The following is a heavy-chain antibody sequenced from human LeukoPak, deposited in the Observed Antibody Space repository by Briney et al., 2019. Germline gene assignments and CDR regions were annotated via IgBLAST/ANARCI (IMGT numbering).Heavy chain of an antibody. J-gene: IGHJ6*03. Sequence: GASVKVSCKASGGTFSNYILSWVRQAPGQGLEWMGGINPISGTANYAQKFQGRVTITADKSTSTSYMEVSSLRSEDTAVYYCASCITVTAIESSYYYYMDVWGKGTTVTVSS. CDR3: ASCITVTAIESSYYYYMDV. V-gene: IGHV1-69*06. CDR1: GGTFSNYI. CDR2: INPISGTA. D-gene: IGHD2-21*02.